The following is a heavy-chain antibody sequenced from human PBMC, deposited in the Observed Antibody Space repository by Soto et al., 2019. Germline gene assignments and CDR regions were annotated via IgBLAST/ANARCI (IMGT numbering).Heavy chain of an antibody. D-gene: IGHD3-22*01. J-gene: IGHJ3*02. Sequence: QVQLVQSGAEVKKPGSSVKVSCKASGGTFSSYAISWVRQAPGQGLEWMGGIIPIFGTANYAQKFQGRVTITADESTSKAYMEVSSLRSEDTAVYYCARDRRSGFDAFDIWGQGTMVTVSS. CDR2: IIPIFGTA. CDR3: ARDRRSGFDAFDI. V-gene: IGHV1-69*01. CDR1: GGTFSSYA.